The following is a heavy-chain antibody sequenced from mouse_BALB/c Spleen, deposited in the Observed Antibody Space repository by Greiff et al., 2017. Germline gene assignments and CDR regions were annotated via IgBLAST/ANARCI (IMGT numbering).Heavy chain of an antibody. Sequence: VQRVESGRGLVAPSQSLSISCTASGFSFTGYGVNWVRQPPGKGLEWLGMIWGDGSTDYNSALKSRLSISKVNTKRQVFLRMDSLQTDDTAKYYSDTCNDYGGTAYWGQGTLVTVSA. CDR1: GFSFTGYG. CDR3: DTCNDYGGTAY. D-gene: IGHD2-4*01. CDR2: IWGDGST. V-gene: IGHV2-6-7*01. J-gene: IGHJ3*01.